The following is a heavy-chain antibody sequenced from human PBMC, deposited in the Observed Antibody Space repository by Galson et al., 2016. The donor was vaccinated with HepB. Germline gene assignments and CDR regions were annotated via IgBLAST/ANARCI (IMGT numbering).Heavy chain of an antibody. J-gene: IGHJ4*02. D-gene: IGHD3-10*01. CDR3: AHLSVIRGVNGGALQY. CDR2: IYYSGDT. Sequence: TLSLTCGVSGGSVNSDDYSWTWIRQPPGKGLGWIGYIYYSGDTYYNPSLKSRLTMSLERSRNRFSRKLTSVTAADTATYYCAHLSVIRGVNGGALQYWGQGALVTVSS. CDR1: GGSVNSDDYS. V-gene: IGHV4-30-2*01.